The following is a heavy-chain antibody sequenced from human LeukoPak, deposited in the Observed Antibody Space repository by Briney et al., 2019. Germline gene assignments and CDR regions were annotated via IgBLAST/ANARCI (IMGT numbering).Heavy chain of an antibody. CDR2: IFYSGRT. V-gene: IGHV4-59*12. D-gene: IGHD3-22*01. J-gene: IGHJ5*02. Sequence: PSETLSLTCTVSGGSLSSYYWNWIRQPPGKGLEWIGYIFYSGRTSYNPSLKSRVTMSVDTSKNQFSLKLSSVTAADTAVYYCARGYVSGSGYYLRWFDPWGQGTLVTVSS. CDR1: GGSLSSYY. CDR3: ARGYVSGSGYYLRWFDP.